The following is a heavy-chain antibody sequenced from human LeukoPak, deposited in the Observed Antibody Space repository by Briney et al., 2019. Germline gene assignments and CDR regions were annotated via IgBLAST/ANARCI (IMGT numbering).Heavy chain of an antibody. V-gene: IGHV3-23*01. CDR1: GFTFSSYA. CDR2: ISGSGGST. D-gene: IGHD3-10*01. Sequence: GGSLRLSCAASGFTFSSYAMSWVRQAPGKGLEGVSAISGSGGSTYYADSVKGRFTISRDNSKNTLYLQMNSLRAEDTAVYYCAKGGNYGSGNYYFDYWGQGTLVTVSS. J-gene: IGHJ4*02. CDR3: AKGGNYGSGNYYFDY.